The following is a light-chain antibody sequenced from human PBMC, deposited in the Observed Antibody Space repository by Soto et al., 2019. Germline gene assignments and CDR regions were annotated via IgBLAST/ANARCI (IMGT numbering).Light chain of an antibody. CDR1: QSVSSY. CDR3: QQRSA. J-gene: IGKJ2*01. Sequence: EIVLTQSRVTLSLSPGERASLSCRASQSVSSYLAWYQQKPGQAPRLLIYDASNRATGIPARFSGSGSGTDFTLTISSLEPDDFAVYYCQQRSAFGQGTKLEIK. CDR2: DAS. V-gene: IGKV3-11*01.